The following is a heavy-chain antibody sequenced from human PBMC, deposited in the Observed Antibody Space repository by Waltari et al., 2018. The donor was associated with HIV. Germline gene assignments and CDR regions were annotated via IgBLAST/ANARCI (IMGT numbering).Heavy chain of an antibody. CDR3: ASPSIRAGMDV. Sequence: EVQLVESGGGLVQPGGSLRLSCAASGFTFSNFWMSWVRQAPGKGLEWVAHRKQDGSEKYYVDSVKGRFTISRDNAKNSLYLQMNSLRAEDTAVYYCASPSIRAGMDVWGQGTTVTVSS. CDR1: GFTFSNFW. D-gene: IGHD2-2*02. V-gene: IGHV3-7*01. CDR2: RKQDGSEK. J-gene: IGHJ6*02.